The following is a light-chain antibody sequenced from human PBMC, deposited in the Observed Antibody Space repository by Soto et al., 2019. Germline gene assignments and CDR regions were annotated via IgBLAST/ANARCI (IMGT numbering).Light chain of an antibody. CDR2: EGT. V-gene: IGLV2-23*01. CDR3: CSYAGSRKYV. J-gene: IGLJ1*01. CDR1: SRDVGSYNL. Sequence: QSVLAQPASVYVPPGQSIVVSIAGSSRDVGSYNLVSWYQQYPGKAPKVMIFEGTKRPSGVSNRFSCSKSGNTASLTISGLQTEEEADYYCCSYAGSRKYVFGTGTKVTVL.